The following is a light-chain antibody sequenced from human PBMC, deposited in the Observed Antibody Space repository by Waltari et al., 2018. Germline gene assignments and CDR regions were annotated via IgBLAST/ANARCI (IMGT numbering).Light chain of an antibody. CDR2: NND. CDR1: SSNIGGNP. CDR3: AAWDDSRNGPV. V-gene: IGLV1-44*01. J-gene: IGLJ3*02. Sequence: QSVLTQPPSASVTPGQRVTISCSGSSSNIGGNPVNWYQQLPGTAPKLLIYNNDHRPSGVPDRFAGSKSGTSASLAISGLQSEDEADYYCAAWDDSRNGPVFGGGTKLPVL.